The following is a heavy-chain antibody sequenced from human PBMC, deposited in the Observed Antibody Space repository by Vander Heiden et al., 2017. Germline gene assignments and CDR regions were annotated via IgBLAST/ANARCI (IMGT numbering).Heavy chain of an antibody. V-gene: IGHV3-9*01. CDR1: GFTFDDYA. J-gene: IGHJ6*02. CDR3: AKDIADPRVGYYYGMDV. Sequence: EVQLVESGGGLVQPGRSLRLSCAASGFTFDDYAMHWVRQAPGKGLEWVSGISWNSGSIGYADSVKGRFTISRDNAKNSLYLQMNSLRAEDTALYYCAKDIADPRVGYYYGMDVWGQGTTVTVSS. D-gene: IGHD1-26*01. CDR2: ISWNSGSI.